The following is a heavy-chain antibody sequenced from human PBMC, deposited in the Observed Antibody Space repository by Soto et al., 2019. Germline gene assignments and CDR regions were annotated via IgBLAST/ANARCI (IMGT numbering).Heavy chain of an antibody. V-gene: IGHV4-34*01. CDR2: INHSGST. J-gene: IGHJ5*02. Sequence: PSETLSLTCAVYGGSFSGYYWSWLRQPPGKGLEWIGEINHSGSTNYNPSLKSRVTISVDTSKNQFSLKVTSVTAAGTAVYYCATANWSHHYFDPWGQGTLVTVS. CDR1: GGSFSGYY. CDR3: ATANWSHHYFDP. D-gene: IGHD1-1*01.